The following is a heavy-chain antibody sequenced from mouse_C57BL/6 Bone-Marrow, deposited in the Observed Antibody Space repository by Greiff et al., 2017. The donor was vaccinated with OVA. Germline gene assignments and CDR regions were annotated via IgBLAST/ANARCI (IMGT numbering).Heavy chain of an antibody. J-gene: IGHJ4*01. V-gene: IGHV1-72*01. CDR1: GYTFTSYW. D-gene: IGHD2-1*01. CDR3: ARETIYYVTMDY. CDR2: IAPNSGGT. Sequence: QVQLQQPGAELVKPGASVKLSCKASGYTFTSYWMHWVKQRPGRGLEWIGRIAPNSGGTKYNEKFKSKATLTVDTPSSTAYMQLSSRTSEDSAVYYCARETIYYVTMDYWGQGTSVTVSS.